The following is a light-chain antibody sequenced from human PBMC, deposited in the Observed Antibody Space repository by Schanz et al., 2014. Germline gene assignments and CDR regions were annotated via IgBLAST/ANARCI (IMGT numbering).Light chain of an antibody. V-gene: IGLV2-8*01. Sequence: QSALTQPPSASGSPGQSVTISCTGTSSDVGGYNYVSWYQQHPGKAPKLMIYEVSKRPSGVPDRFSGSKSGNTASLTVSGLQAEDEADYYCAAWDDRLKAWVIGGGTKLTVL. J-gene: IGLJ3*02. CDR2: EVS. CDR1: SSDVGGYNY. CDR3: AAWDDRLKAWV.